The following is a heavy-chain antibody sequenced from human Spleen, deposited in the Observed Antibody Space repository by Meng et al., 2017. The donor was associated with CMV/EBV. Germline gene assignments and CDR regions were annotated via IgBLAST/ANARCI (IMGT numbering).Heavy chain of an antibody. CDR3: ARANSGTYSYYFDS. D-gene: IGHD1-26*01. CDR2: IYRGDWT. V-gene: IGHV3-53*01. J-gene: IGHJ4*02. Sequence: GESLKISCAASGFTFSSYAMTWVRQAPGKGLEWVSVIYRGDWTYYADSVKGRFTISRDNSNNTLYLQMNSLRADDTAVYYCARANSGTYSYYFDSWGQGTLVTVSS. CDR1: GFTFSSYA.